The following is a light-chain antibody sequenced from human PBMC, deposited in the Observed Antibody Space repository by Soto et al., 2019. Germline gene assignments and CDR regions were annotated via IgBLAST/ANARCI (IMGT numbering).Light chain of an antibody. CDR1: QSISTN. V-gene: IGKV3-15*01. Sequence: ETVMTQSPATPSVSPGERVTLSCRASQSISTNLAWYQHRPGQAPRLLIYGASRRATDISARFGGSGSHMALTLTLSSVPSEDFAVYCCLQYTNGPPYTFGQGAQLEIK. CDR3: LQYTNGPPYT. J-gene: IGKJ2*01. CDR2: GAS.